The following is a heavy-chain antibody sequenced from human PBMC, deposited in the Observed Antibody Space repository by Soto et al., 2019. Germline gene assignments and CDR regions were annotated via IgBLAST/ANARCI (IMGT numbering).Heavy chain of an antibody. D-gene: IGHD3-10*01. V-gene: IGHV4-59*01. Sequence: SETLSLTCSVSNGSIDGFYWNWIRQSPEKGLEWIGQIYFSGSTIYSPSFKSRVTLSVDSSKSQVALRLTSVTAADAAVYFCARASGLSIYNWFDPWGQGILVTVSS. J-gene: IGHJ5*02. CDR1: NGSIDGFY. CDR2: IYFSGST. CDR3: ARASGLSIYNWFDP.